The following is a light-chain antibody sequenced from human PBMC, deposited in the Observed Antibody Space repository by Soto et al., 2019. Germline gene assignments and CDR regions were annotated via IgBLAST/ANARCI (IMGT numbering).Light chain of an antibody. CDR1: SSDVGGYNY. CDR2: EVS. V-gene: IGLV2-8*01. J-gene: IGLJ2*01. CDR3: RSYAGSNTYVV. Sequence: QSVLTQPPSASGXXXXSVXXXCTGTSSDVGGYNYVSWYQQHPGKAPKLLIYEVSKRPSGVPDRFSGSKSGNTASLTISGLQAEDEADYYCRSYAGSNTYVVFGGGTKLTVL.